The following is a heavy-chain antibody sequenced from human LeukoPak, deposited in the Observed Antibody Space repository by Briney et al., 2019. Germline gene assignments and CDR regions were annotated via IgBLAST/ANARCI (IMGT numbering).Heavy chain of an antibody. J-gene: IGHJ6*03. CDR3: ARLVPAARGLLYYYYYYMDV. CDR1: GGSFSGYY. CDR2: INHSGST. D-gene: IGHD2-2*01. V-gene: IGHV4-34*01. Sequence: SETLSLTCAVYGGSFSGYYWSWIRQPPGKGLEWIGEINHSGSTNYNPSLKSRVTISVGTSKNQFSLKLSSVTAADTAEYYCARLVPAARGLLYYYYYYMDVWGKGTTVTVSS.